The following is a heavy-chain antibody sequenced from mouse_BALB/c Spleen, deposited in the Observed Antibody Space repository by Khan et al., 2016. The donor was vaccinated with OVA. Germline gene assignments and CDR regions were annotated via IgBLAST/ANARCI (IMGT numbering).Heavy chain of an antibody. CDR3: ARTARIKY. D-gene: IGHD1-2*01. J-gene: IGHJ2*01. V-gene: IGHV3-2*02. Sequence: EVQLQESGPGLVKPSQSLSLICTVTGYSITSGYGWNWIRQFPGNKLEWMGYISYSGSTNYNPSLKSRFLIIRDTSKNQFFLQLNTVTTEDTATYYCARTARIKYWGQGTTLTVSS. CDR2: ISYSGST. CDR1: GYSITSGYG.